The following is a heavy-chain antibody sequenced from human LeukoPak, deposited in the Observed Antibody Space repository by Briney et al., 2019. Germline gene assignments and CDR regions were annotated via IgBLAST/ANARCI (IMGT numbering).Heavy chain of an antibody. D-gene: IGHD4-23*01. CDR3: ASLHPLRWFDY. Sequence: GGSLRLSCAASGFTFSSYAMSWVRQAPGEGPEWVSAISGSGGSTYYADSVKGRFTISRDNSKNTLYLQMNSLRAEDTAVYYCASLHPLRWFDYWGQGTLVTVSS. CDR1: GFTFSSYA. CDR2: ISGSGGST. V-gene: IGHV3-23*01. J-gene: IGHJ4*02.